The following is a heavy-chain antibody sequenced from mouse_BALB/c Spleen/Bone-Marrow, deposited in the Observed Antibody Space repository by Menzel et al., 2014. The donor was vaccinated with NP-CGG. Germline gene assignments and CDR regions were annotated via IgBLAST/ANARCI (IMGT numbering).Heavy chain of an antibody. V-gene: IGHV2-9*02. CDR2: IWAGGST. Sequence: QVQLQQSGPGLVSPSQSLSITCTVSGFSLXSYGVHWVRQPPGKGLEWLGVIWAGGSTNYNSALMSRLSISKDNSKSQVFLKMNSLQTDDTAMYYCARPTPRYFAMDYWGQGTSVTVSS. CDR1: GFSLXSYG. CDR3: ARPTPRYFAMDY. D-gene: IGHD6-1*01. J-gene: IGHJ4*01.